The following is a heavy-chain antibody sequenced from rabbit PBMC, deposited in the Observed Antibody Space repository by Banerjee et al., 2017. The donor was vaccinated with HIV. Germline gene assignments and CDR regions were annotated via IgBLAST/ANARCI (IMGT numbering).Heavy chain of an antibody. CDR3: TRSAGVGNAGYGYFNL. CDR1: GFSFSSGYD. Sequence: QSLEESGGGLVKPGASLTLTCKASGFSFSSGYDMCWVRQAPGKGLEWIGCIYAGSSGTTYYASWAKGRFTISKTSSTTVTLQMTSLTAADTATYFCTRSAGVGNAGYGYFNLWGQGTLVTVS. V-gene: IGHV1S40*01. CDR2: IYAGSSGTT. D-gene: IGHD4-2*01. J-gene: IGHJ4*01.